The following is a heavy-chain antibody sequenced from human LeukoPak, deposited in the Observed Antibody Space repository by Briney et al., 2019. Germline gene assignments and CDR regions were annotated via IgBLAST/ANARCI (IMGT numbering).Heavy chain of an antibody. CDR1: GFTIDDYA. V-gene: IGHV3-9*01. CDR2: ISWNSGSI. J-gene: IGHJ3*02. CDR3: AKDMDNWNYVIGDAFDI. D-gene: IGHD1-7*01. Sequence: PGRSLRLSCAASGFTIDDYAMHWVRQAPGKGLEWVSGISWNSGSIGYADSVKGRFTISRDNAKNSLYLQMNSLRAEDTALYYCAKDMDNWNYVIGDAFDIWGQGTMVTVSS.